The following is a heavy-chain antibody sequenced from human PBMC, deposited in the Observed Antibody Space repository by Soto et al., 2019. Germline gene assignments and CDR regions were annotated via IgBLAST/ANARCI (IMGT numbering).Heavy chain of an antibody. Sequence: GGSLRLSCAASGFIFRTFAVTWVRQAPGKGLEWVSTISGSGGSTYYADSVKGRFTISRDNSKNTLYLQMNSLRAEDTAVYYCAKDQGSSWYEIDYWGQGTLVTVSS. CDR2: ISGSGGST. CDR3: AKDQGSSWYEIDY. J-gene: IGHJ4*02. D-gene: IGHD6-13*01. V-gene: IGHV3-23*01. CDR1: GFIFRTFA.